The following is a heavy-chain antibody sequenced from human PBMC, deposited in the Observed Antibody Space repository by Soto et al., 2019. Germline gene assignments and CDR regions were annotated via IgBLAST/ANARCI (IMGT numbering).Heavy chain of an antibody. D-gene: IGHD5-12*01. CDR2: IYSGGST. CDR3: HGYGY. V-gene: IGHV3-53*01. CDR1: GFSVTANY. Sequence: EVQVVESGGGLIQPGRSLRLSCEVSGFSVTANYMSWVRQAPGKGLEWVSVIYSGGSTYYIDSVKGRFSIYRDISKNTLYLQMNNLRAEDTAVYYCHGYGYWGQETLVTVSS. J-gene: IGHJ4*02.